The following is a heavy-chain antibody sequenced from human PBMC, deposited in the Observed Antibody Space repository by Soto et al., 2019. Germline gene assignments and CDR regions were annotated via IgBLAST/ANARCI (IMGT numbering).Heavy chain of an antibody. CDR1: GFTFSSYG. V-gene: IGHV3-30*18. CDR2: ISYDGSNK. Sequence: QVQLVESGGGVDQPGRSLRLSCAASGFTFSSYGMHWVRQAPGKGLEWVAVISYDGSNKYYADSVKGRFTISRDNSKNTLYLQMNSLRAEDTAVYYCAKDPNYGDYGGDYWGQGTLVTVSS. CDR3: AKDPNYGDYGGDY. J-gene: IGHJ4*02. D-gene: IGHD4-17*01.